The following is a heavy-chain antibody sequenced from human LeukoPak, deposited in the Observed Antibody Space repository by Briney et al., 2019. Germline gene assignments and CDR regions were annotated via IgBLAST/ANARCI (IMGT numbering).Heavy chain of an antibody. J-gene: IGHJ4*02. CDR2: IYHSGST. D-gene: IGHD6-13*01. CDR3: ARKGIAAAGTPFDY. V-gene: IGHV4-34*01. Sequence: GSLRLSCAASGFTFSDYYMSWIRQPPGKGLEWIGEIYHSGSTNYNPSLKSRVTISVDKSKNQFSLKLSSVTAADTAVYYCARKGIAAAGTPFDYWGQGTLVTVSS. CDR1: GFTFSDYY.